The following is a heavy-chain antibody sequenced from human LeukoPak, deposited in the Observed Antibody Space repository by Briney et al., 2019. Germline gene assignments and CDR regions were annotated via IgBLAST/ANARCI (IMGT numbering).Heavy chain of an antibody. V-gene: IGHV4-59*01. J-gene: IGHJ4*02. CDR1: GGSISSYY. CDR3: AIGGTVTTGDY. CDR2: IYYSGST. D-gene: IGHD4-17*01. Sequence: SETLSLTCTVSGGSISSYYWSWIRQPPGKGLEWIGYIYYSGSTNYNPSLKSRVTISVDTSKNQFSLKLSSVTAADTAVYYCAIGGTVTTGDYWGQGTLVTVSS.